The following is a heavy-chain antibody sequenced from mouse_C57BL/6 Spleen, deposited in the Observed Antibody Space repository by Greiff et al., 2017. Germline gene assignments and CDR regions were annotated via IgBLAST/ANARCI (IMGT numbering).Heavy chain of an antibody. CDR3: ARRGLELGRAWFAY. V-gene: IGHV1-78*01. Sequence: VQLKQSDAELVTPGASVRISCKVSGYTFTDPTIHWMKQRPEQGLAWIGYIYPRDGSTKYNEKFKGKATLTAEKSSSTAYMQLNSLTSEDSAVYFCARRGLELGRAWFAYWGQGTLVTVSA. CDR1: GYTFTDPT. CDR2: IYPRDGST. D-gene: IGHD4-1*01. J-gene: IGHJ3*01.